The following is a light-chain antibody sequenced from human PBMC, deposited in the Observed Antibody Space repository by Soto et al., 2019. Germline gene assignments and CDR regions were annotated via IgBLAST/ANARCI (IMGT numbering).Light chain of an antibody. J-gene: IGKJ1*01. Sequence: EIVLTQSPGTLSLSPGERATLSCRASQSVSSSYLAWYQQKPSQAPRLLIYAASSRAAGIPDRFSGSGSGTEFTLTISRLEPEDFAFYYCQQYGSSPRTFGQGTKVDIK. CDR2: AAS. CDR3: QQYGSSPRT. V-gene: IGKV3-20*01. CDR1: QSVSSSY.